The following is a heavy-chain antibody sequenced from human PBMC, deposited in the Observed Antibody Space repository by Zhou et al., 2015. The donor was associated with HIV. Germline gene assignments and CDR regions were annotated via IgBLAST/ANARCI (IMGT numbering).Heavy chain of an antibody. J-gene: IGHJ4*02. D-gene: IGHD3-22*01. CDR1: GGTFNTNA. CDR3: ARGGTTYYYDSSGYLASFEY. V-gene: IGHV1-69*01. Sequence: QVQLVQSGAEVREPGSSVKLTCKASGGTFNTNAITWVRQAPGQGLEWMGGIIPIFGTANYAQKFQGRVTITADESTSTAYMELSSLRSEDTAVYYCARGGTTYYYDSSGYLASFEYWGQGTLVTVSS. CDR2: IIPIFGTA.